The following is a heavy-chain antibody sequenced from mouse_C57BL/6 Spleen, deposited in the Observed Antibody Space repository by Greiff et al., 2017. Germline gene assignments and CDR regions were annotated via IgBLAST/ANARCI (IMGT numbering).Heavy chain of an antibody. CDR3: ARPYYSNLMFAY. Sequence: EVKVVESGGGLVKPGGSLKLSCAASGFTFSDYGMHWVRQAPEKGLEWVAYISSGSSTIYYADTVKGRFTISRDNAKNTLFLQMTSLRSEDTAMYYGARPYYSNLMFAYWGQGTLVTVSA. J-gene: IGHJ3*01. D-gene: IGHD2-5*01. V-gene: IGHV5-17*01. CDR1: GFTFSDYG. CDR2: ISSGSSTI.